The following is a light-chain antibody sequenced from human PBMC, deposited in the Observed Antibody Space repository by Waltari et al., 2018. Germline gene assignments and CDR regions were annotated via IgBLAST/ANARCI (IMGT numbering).Light chain of an antibody. V-gene: IGKV1-39*01. CDR1: QSISSY. CDR2: AAS. Sequence: EIQMTQSPSSLSASVGDRVTITCRASQSISSYLNWYQQKPGKDPKILIYAASSLQSGVPSRFSGSRSETEFTLTISSLQPEAFATYYCQRSYSTRCTFGPETKVDIK. CDR3: QRSYSTRCT. J-gene: IGKJ3*01.